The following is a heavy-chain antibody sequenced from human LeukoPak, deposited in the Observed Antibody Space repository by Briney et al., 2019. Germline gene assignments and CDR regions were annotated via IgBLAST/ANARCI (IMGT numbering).Heavy chain of an antibody. CDR3: ARDRVAGTFDL. J-gene: IGHJ4*02. D-gene: IGHD6-19*01. Sequence: GSLRRSCAASVYRFSDFYMSWIRQALGKGPEWVAYISGSGRNTNHADSVQGRFTISRDNVKNSLFLDMKSLRVEDTALYYCARDRVAGTFDLWGQGTQVTVSS. CDR2: ISGSGRNT. V-gene: IGHV3-11*01. CDR1: VYRFSDFY.